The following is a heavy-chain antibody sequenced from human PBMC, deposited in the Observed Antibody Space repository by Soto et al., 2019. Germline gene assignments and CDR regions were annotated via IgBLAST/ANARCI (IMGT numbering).Heavy chain of an antibody. CDR2: IYYSGST. CDR3: ARVVRGGYSSDFDY. J-gene: IGHJ4*02. CDR1: GGSISSGGYY. D-gene: IGHD5-12*01. Sequence: QVQLQESGPGLLKPSQTLSLTCTVSGGSISSGGYYWSWIRQHPGNGLEWIGYIYYSGSTYYNPSLKSRVTVSVDTSKNEFSLKLSSVTAADTAVYYCARVVRGGYSSDFDYWGQGTLVTVSS. V-gene: IGHV4-31*03.